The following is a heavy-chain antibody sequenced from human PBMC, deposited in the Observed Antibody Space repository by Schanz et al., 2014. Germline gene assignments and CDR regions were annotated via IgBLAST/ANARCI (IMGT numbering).Heavy chain of an antibody. Sequence: EVQLVQSGGGLVQPGGSLRLSCAASGFTFTNYAMSWVRQAPGKGLEWVSLISDSGDTAYYADSVKGRFTISRDNSKNTLYLQMNSLRPEDTAVYYCARGGFGEVSYFDYWGQGTLXTVSS. V-gene: IGHV3-23*04. CDR2: ISDSGDTA. J-gene: IGHJ4*02. CDR1: GFTFTNYA. D-gene: IGHD3-10*01. CDR3: ARGGFGEVSYFDY.